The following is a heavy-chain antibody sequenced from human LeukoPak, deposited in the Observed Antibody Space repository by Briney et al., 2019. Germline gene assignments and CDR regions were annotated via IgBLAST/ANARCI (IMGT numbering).Heavy chain of an antibody. Sequence: GGSLRLSCAASGFTVSSNYMCWVRQAPGKGLEWVSVIYSGGSTYYADSVKGRFTISRDNSKNTLYLQMNSLRAEDTAVYYCAREYDDSSGYAYYFDYWGQGTLVTVSS. D-gene: IGHD3-22*01. V-gene: IGHV3-66*01. CDR3: AREYDDSSGYAYYFDY. CDR1: GFTVSSNY. CDR2: IYSGGST. J-gene: IGHJ4*02.